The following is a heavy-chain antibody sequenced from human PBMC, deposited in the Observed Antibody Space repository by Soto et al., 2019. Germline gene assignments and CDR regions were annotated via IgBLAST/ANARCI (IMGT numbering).Heavy chain of an antibody. CDR1: GFTFSSYS. V-gene: IGHV3-21*01. CDR3: ASPLWFGELLAPFDY. Sequence: PGGSLRLSCAASGFTFSSYSMNWVRQAPGKGLEWVSSISSSSSYIYYADSVKGRFTISRDNAKNSLYLQMNSLRAEDTAVYYCASPLWFGELLAPFDYWGQGTLVTVSS. J-gene: IGHJ4*02. D-gene: IGHD3-10*01. CDR2: ISSSSSYI.